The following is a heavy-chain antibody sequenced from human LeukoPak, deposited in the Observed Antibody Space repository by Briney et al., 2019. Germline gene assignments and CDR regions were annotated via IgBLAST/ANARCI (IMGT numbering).Heavy chain of an antibody. J-gene: IGHJ5*02. CDR1: GGSISSGGYS. Sequence: SETLSLTCAVSGGSISSGGYSWSWIRQPPGKGLEWIGYIYHSGSTYYNPSLKSRVTISVDRSKNQFSLKLSSVTAADTAVYYCARYTGTTVSCFDPWGQGTLVTVSS. D-gene: IGHD1-7*01. V-gene: IGHV4-30-2*01. CDR3: ARYTGTTVSCFDP. CDR2: IYHSGST.